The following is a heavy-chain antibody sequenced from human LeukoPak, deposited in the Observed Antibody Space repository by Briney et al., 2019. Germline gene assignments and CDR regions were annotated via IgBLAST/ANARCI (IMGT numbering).Heavy chain of an antibody. CDR3: ARYDYKMKRGTFDY. CDR1: GFTFSSYG. CDR2: IRYDGSNK. Sequence: QPGGSLRLSCAASGFTFSSYGMHWVRQAPGKGLEWVAFIRYDGSNKYYADSVKGRFTISRDNSKNTLYLQMNSLRAEDTAVYYCARYDYKMKRGTFDYWGQGTLVTVSS. D-gene: IGHD4-11*01. J-gene: IGHJ4*02. V-gene: IGHV3-30*02.